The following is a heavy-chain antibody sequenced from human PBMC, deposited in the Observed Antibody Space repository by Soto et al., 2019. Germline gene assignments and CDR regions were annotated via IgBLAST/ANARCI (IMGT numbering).Heavy chain of an antibody. D-gene: IGHD2-2*02. CDR3: ARVLPPTCSSTSCYNAFDI. Sequence: ASVKVSCKASGYTFTSYAMHWVRQAPGQRLEWMGWINAGNGNTKYSQKFQGRVTITRDTSASTAYMELSSLRSEDTAVYYCARVLPPTCSSTSCYNAFDIWGQGTMVTVSS. V-gene: IGHV1-3*01. CDR2: INAGNGNT. CDR1: GYTFTSYA. J-gene: IGHJ3*02.